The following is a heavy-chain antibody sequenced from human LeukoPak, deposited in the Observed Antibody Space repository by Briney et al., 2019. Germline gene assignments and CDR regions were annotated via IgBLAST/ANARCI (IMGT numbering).Heavy chain of an antibody. V-gene: IGHV3-21*01. D-gene: IGHD6-19*01. CDR3: ARTDSAVAEYYFDY. CDR1: GFTFSGYS. Sequence: GGSLSLSCAASGFTFSGYSMNWVRQAPGKGLEWVSSISSSSSYIYYADSVKGRFTISRDNAKNSLYLQMNSLRAEDTAVYYCARTDSAVAEYYFDYWGQGTLVTVSS. CDR2: ISSSSSYI. J-gene: IGHJ4*02.